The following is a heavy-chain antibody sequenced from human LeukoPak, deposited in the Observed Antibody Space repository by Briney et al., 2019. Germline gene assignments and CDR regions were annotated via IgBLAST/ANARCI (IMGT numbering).Heavy chain of an antibody. CDR3: AREWVYYDFWSGSQNWFDP. J-gene: IGHJ5*02. Sequence: ASVKVSCKASGYTFTSYGISWVRQAPGQGLEWMGWISAYNGNTNYAQKLQGRVTMTTDTSTSTAYMELRSLRSDDTAVYYCAREWVYYDFWSGSQNWFDPWGQGTLVTVSS. V-gene: IGHV1-18*01. CDR1: GYTFTSYG. D-gene: IGHD3-3*01. CDR2: ISAYNGNT.